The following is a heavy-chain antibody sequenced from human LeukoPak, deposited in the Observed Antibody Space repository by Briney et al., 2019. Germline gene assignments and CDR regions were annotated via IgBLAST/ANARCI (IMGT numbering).Heavy chain of an antibody. D-gene: IGHD7-27*01. Sequence: RASVKVSCKACGGTFSSYAISWVRQAPGQGLEWMGGIIPIFGTANYAQKFQGRVTITADESTSTAYMELSSLRSEDTAVYYCASGPGLGNPYYYYMDVWGKGTTVTVSS. J-gene: IGHJ6*03. CDR1: GGTFSSYA. CDR2: IIPIFGTA. V-gene: IGHV1-69*13. CDR3: ASGPGLGNPYYYYMDV.